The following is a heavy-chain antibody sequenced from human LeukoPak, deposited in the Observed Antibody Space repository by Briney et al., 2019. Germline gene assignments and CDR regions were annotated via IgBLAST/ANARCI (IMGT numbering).Heavy chain of an antibody. V-gene: IGHV3-48*01. CDR2: ISINNSTK. CDR1: GFTFSSYR. J-gene: IGHJ4*02. CDR3: AKDLLGAGDYGGPLDY. D-gene: IGHD4-23*01. Sequence: GGSLRLSCAASGFTFSSYRMNWVRQAPGKGLEWVSYISINNSTKYYADSVKGRFTISRDNSKNTLYLQMNSLRAEDTAVYYCAKDLLGAGDYGGPLDYWGQGTLVTVSS.